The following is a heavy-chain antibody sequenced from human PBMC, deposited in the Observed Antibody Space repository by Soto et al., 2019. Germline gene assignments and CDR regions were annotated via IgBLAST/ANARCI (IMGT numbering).Heavy chain of an antibody. D-gene: IGHD2-15*01. CDR1: GFTFSSYW. V-gene: IGHV3-74*01. Sequence: EVQLVESGGGLVQPGGSLRLSCAASGFTFSSYWMHWVRQAPGKGLVWVSRINSDGSSTSHADSVQGRFTISRDNAKNTLYLQMNCLRAEDTAVYYCVRTSLVVAAATREDYWGQGTLVTVSS. CDR3: VRTSLVVAAATREDY. J-gene: IGHJ4*02. CDR2: INSDGSST.